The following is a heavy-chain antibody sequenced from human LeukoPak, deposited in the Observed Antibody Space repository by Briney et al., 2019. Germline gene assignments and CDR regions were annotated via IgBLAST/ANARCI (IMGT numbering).Heavy chain of an antibody. Sequence: GASVKVSCKASGYTFTSYAMHWVRQAPGQRLEWMGWINAGNGNTKYSQKFQGRVTITRDTSASTAYMELSSLRSEDTAVYYCARARCGDCYKFDYWGQGTLVIVSS. V-gene: IGHV1-3*01. CDR1: GYTFTSYA. CDR2: INAGNGNT. CDR3: ARARCGDCYKFDY. D-gene: IGHD2-21*02. J-gene: IGHJ4*02.